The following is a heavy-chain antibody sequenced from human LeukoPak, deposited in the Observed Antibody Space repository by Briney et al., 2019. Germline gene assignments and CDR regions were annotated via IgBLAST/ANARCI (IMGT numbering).Heavy chain of an antibody. J-gene: IGHJ3*02. Sequence: ASVKVSCKASGYTFTSYGISWVRQAPGQGLEWMGWISAYNGNTNYAQKLQGRVTMTTDTSTSTAYMELRSLRSDDTAVYYCASPGPRSIVVPAARTAFDIWGQGTMVTVSS. CDR1: GYTFTSYG. CDR3: ASPGPRSIVVPAARTAFDI. D-gene: IGHD2-2*01. V-gene: IGHV1-18*01. CDR2: ISAYNGNT.